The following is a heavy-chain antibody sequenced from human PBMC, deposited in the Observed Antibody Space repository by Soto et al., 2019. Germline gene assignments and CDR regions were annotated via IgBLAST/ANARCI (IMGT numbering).Heavy chain of an antibody. CDR3: TRGPRSTSTGTGAF. CDR1: GFTFSMYW. J-gene: IGHJ4*02. Sequence: RLSCAASGFTFSMYWMHWVRQVPGKGPEWVSRINDDGSSTNYADSVKGRFTISRDNAKNTLYLQMNDLRAEDTAVYYCTRGPRSTSTGTGAFWGQGTLVTVSS. CDR2: INDDGSST. V-gene: IGHV3-74*01. D-gene: IGHD1-1*01.